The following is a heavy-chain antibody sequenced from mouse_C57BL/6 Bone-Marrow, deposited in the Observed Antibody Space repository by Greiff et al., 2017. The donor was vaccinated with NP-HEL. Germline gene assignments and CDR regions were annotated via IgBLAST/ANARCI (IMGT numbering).Heavy chain of an antibody. D-gene: IGHD2-5*01. CDR1: GYTFTDYE. V-gene: IGHV1-15*01. CDR3: TRLREGYYSNYYWYFDV. CDR2: IDPETGGT. Sequence: VHLVESGAELVRPGASVALSCKASGYTFTDYEMHWVKQTPVHGLEWIGAIDPETGGTAYNQKFKGKAVLTADKSSSTAYMELRSLTSEDSAVYYCTRLREGYYSNYYWYFDVWGTGTTVTVSS. J-gene: IGHJ1*03.